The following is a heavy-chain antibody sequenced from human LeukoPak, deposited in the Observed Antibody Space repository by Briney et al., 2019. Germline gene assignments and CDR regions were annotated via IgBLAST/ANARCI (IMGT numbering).Heavy chain of an antibody. J-gene: IGHJ4*02. CDR1: GGSISRYY. CDR2: IFYSGTT. V-gene: IGHV4-59*01. CDR3: ARGGWNKFDY. D-gene: IGHD3-22*01. Sequence: SETLTLTCTVSGGSISRYYWSWIRQPPGKGLEWIGFIFYSGTTNYNPSLKSRVTISLETTKNQFSLKLISVNGADTAWYYCARGGWNKFDYWGQGTLVTVSS.